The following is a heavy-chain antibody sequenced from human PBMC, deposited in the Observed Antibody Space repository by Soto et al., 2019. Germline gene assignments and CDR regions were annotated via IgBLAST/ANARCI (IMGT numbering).Heavy chain of an antibody. J-gene: IGHJ1*01. V-gene: IGHV3-7*01. CDR1: GFTFSSYW. CDR2: IKHDGSEK. D-gene: IGHD3-3*01. CDR3: ARAPTYHDFWSGDKYIQQ. Sequence: EVQLVESGGGLVQPGGSLRQSCAASGFTFSSYWMSWVRQAPGKGLEWVANIKHDGSEKYCVDSVKGRFTISRDNATNSLYLQMNRLRAEDTAVYYCARAPTYHDFWSGDKYIQQWGQGTLVTVSS.